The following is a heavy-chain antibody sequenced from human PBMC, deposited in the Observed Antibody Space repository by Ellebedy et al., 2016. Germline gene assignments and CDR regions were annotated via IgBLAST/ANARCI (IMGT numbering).Heavy chain of an antibody. D-gene: IGHD4-17*01. CDR2: ISAGGETT. CDR3: RPGHYANL. CDR1: GLNFNTFF. J-gene: IGHJ5*02. V-gene: IGHV3-23*01. Sequence: GESLKISXTASGLNFNTFFMSWVRRAPGKGLECVATISAGGETTYFADSMRGRFTVSRDNSRSTLYLHMNSLRVDDTAVYYCRPGHYANLWGHGTLVTVSS.